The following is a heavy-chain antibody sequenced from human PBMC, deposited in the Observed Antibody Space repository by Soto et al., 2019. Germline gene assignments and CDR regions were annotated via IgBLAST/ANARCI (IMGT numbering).Heavy chain of an antibody. CDR2: IWYDGSNK. Sequence: QVQLVESGGGVVQSGRSLRLSCAASGFTFSSYGMHWVRQAPGKGLEWVAVIWYDGSNKYYADSVKGRFTISRDNSKNTLYLQMNSLRAEDTAVYYCARDEGTMIVTNYGMDVWGQGTTVTVSS. D-gene: IGHD3-22*01. CDR1: GFTFSSYG. CDR3: ARDEGTMIVTNYGMDV. J-gene: IGHJ6*02. V-gene: IGHV3-33*01.